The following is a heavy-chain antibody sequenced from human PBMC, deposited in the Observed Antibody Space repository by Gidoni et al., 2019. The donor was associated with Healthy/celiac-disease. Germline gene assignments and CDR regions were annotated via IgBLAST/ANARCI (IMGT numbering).Heavy chain of an antibody. CDR3: ARVPPHVVVVVADIYYFDY. J-gene: IGHJ4*02. Sequence: QVQLVQSGAEVKKPGASVKVSCKASGYTFTSYGISWVRQAPGQGLEWMGWISAYNGNTNYAQKLQGRVTMTTDTSTSTAYMELRSLRSDDTAVYYCARVPPHVVVVVADIYYFDYWGQGTLVTVSS. CDR1: GYTFTSYG. V-gene: IGHV1-18*04. D-gene: IGHD2-15*01. CDR2: ISAYNGNT.